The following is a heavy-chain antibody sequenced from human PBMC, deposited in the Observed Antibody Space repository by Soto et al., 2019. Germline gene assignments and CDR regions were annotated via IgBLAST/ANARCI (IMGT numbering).Heavy chain of an antibody. J-gene: IGHJ4*02. D-gene: IGHD3-10*02. V-gene: IGHV4-34*01. CDR3: ARSSVRGWSY. Sequence: KPAETLSLTCAVYGGSFIGYYCTLIRQPPGKGLEWIGEITHSGSTNYNPSLKSRVTISVDTSKNQFSLNLDSVTAADTAVYYCARSSVRGWSYWGQGTLVTVSS. CDR2: ITHSGST. CDR1: GGSFIGYY.